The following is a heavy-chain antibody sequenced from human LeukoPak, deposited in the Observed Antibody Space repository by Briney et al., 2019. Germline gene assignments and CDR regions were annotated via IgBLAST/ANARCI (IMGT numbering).Heavy chain of an antibody. CDR3: ASTYFYESSGFDY. J-gene: IGHJ4*02. Sequence: PSETPSLTCTVSGGSISSYYWSWIRQPPGKGLECIGYVYYTGSTNYNPSLKSRVTISIDTSKNQFSLRLSSVTAADTAVYYCASTYFYESSGFDYWGQGTLVTVSS. CDR1: GGSISSYY. V-gene: IGHV4-59*01. D-gene: IGHD3-22*01. CDR2: VYYTGST.